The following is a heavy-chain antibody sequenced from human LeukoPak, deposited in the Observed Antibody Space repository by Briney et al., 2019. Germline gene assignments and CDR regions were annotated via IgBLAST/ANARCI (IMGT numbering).Heavy chain of an antibody. CDR2: INHSGST. CDR3: ARSGMITFGGVIAPYYFDY. J-gene: IGHJ4*02. V-gene: IGHV4-34*01. Sequence: SETLSLTCAVYGGSFSVYYWSWIRQPPGKGLEWVGEINHSGSTNYNPSLKSRVTISVDTSKNQFSLKLSSVTAADTAVYYCARSGMITFGGVIAPYYFDYWGQGTLVTVSS. CDR1: GGSFSVYY. D-gene: IGHD3-16*02.